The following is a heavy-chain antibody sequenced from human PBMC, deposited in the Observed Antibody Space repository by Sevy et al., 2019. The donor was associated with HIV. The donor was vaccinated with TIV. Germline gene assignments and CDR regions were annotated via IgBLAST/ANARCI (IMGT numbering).Heavy chain of an antibody. D-gene: IGHD6-13*01. V-gene: IGHV3-48*01. Sequence: GGSLRLSCAASGFTFSSYSMNWVRQAPGKGLEWVSYISSCSSTIYYADSVKGRCTISRDNAKNSLYLQMNSLRAEDTAVYYCARLSGYSSSWSYFDYWGQGTLVTVSS. J-gene: IGHJ4*02. CDR1: GFTFSSYS. CDR2: ISSCSSTI. CDR3: ARLSGYSSSWSYFDY.